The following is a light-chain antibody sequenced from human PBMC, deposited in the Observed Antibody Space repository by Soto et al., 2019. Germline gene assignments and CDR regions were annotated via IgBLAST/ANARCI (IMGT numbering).Light chain of an antibody. CDR2: GAS. V-gene: IGKV3-20*01. Sequence: EIVLTQSPGTLSLSPGERATLSCRAIQSVSSSYLAWYQQKPGQAPRLLIYGASSRATGIPDRFSGSGSGTDFTLTISRLEPEDFAVYYCQQYGSSPPTFGQGTKVDI. J-gene: IGKJ1*01. CDR1: QSVSSSY. CDR3: QQYGSSPPT.